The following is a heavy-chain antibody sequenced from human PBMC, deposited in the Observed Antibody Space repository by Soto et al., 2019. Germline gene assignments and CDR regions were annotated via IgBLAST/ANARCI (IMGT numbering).Heavy chain of an antibody. CDR1: GGSISRYY. Sequence: SETLSLTCTVSGGSISRYYWSLIRQPPGKGLEWIGYIYYSGITNYNPSLKSRVTISVDTSKNQFSLKLSSVTAADTAVYYCARAVAGAFAYWGQGTLVPVSS. D-gene: IGHD6-19*01. CDR2: IYYSGIT. J-gene: IGHJ4*02. CDR3: ARAVAGAFAY. V-gene: IGHV4-59*01.